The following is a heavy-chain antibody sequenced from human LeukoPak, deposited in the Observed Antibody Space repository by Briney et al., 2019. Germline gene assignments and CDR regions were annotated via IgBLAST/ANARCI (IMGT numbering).Heavy chain of an antibody. CDR3: ARERAPSIAARGGAFDI. CDR2: IIPIFGTA. CDR1: GGTFSSYA. Sequence: GASVKVSCKASGGTFSSYAISWVRRAPGQGLEWMGGIIPIFGTANYAQKFQGRVTITTDESTSTAYMELSSLRSEDTAVYYCARERAPSIAARGGAFDIWGQGTMVTVSS. D-gene: IGHD6-6*01. V-gene: IGHV1-69*05. J-gene: IGHJ3*02.